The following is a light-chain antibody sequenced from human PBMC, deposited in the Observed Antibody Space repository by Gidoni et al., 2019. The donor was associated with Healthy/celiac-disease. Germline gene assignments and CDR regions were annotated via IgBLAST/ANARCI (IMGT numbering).Light chain of an antibody. CDR2: KAS. CDR3: QQYNSYPYT. V-gene: IGKV1-5*03. J-gene: IGKJ2*01. CDR1: QSISSW. Sequence: SASVGDRVTITCRASQSISSWLAWYQQKPGKAPKLLIYKASSLESGVPSRFSGSGSGTEFTLTISSLQPDDFATYYCQQYNSYPYTFXXXTKLEIK.